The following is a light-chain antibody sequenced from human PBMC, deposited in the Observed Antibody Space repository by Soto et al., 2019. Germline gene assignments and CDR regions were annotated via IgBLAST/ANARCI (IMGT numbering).Light chain of an antibody. V-gene: IGLV3-21*03. CDR3: QVWDRSSGHSYV. J-gene: IGLJ1*01. CDR2: DDS. CDR1: YIGNKN. Sequence: SYELTQPPSVSVDQGKTGRISCGGGYIGNKNVHWYQQKPRQAPLLVVYDDSDRPSGIPERFSGSNSGNTATLTISSVEAGDEADYYCQVWDRSSGHSYVFGTGTKVTVL.